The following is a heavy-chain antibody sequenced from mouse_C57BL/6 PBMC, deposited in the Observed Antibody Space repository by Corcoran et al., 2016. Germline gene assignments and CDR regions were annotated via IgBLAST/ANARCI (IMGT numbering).Heavy chain of an antibody. CDR3: ARSRLITTVVATTVDY. Sequence: QIQLVQSGPELKKPGETVKISCKASGYTFTTYGMSWVKQAPGKGLKWMGWINTYSGVPTYADDFKGRFAFSLETSASTAYLQINNLKNEDTATYFCARSRLITTVVATTVDYWGQGTTLTVSS. V-gene: IGHV9-3*01. CDR2: INTYSGVP. J-gene: IGHJ2*01. D-gene: IGHD1-1*01. CDR1: GYTFTTYG.